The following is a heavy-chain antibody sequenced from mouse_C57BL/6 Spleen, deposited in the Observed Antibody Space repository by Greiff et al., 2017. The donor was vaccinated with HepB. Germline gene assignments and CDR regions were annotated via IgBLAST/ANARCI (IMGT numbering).Heavy chain of an antibody. D-gene: IGHD2-5*01. J-gene: IGHJ1*03. V-gene: IGHV1-62-2*01. CDR1: GYTFTEYT. CDR3: ARHEDHYSNYGGYFDV. Sequence: QVQLQQSGAELVKPGASVKLSCKASGYTFTEYTIHWVKQRSGQGLEWIGWFYPGSGSIKYNEKFKDKATFTADKSSSTVYMELSRLTSEDSAVYFCARHEDHYSNYGGYFDVWGTGTTVTVSS. CDR2: FYPGSGSI.